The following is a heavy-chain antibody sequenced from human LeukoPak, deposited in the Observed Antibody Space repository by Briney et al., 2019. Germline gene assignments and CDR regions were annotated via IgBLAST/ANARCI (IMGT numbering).Heavy chain of an antibody. CDR3: ARMVRFGEVTGYYYGMDV. J-gene: IGHJ6*04. CDR2: MYYSGHV. D-gene: IGHD3-10*01. Sequence: SETLSLTCTVSGGSVTSNTYYWTWIRQPPGKGLKWFGHMYYSGHVDYNPSLKSRLTMSLDTSKNQFSLKLDSVSAADTAVYYCARMVRFGEVTGYYYGMDVWGRGTTVIVSS. CDR1: GGSVTSNTYY. V-gene: IGHV4-61*01.